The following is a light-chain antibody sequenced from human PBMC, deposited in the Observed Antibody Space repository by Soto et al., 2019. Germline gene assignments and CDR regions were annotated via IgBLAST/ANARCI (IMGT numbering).Light chain of an antibody. V-gene: IGKV1-12*01. CDR3: QQANSFPRT. Sequence: DIQMTQSPSSVSASVGDRVTITCRASQGISSYLAWYQQKPGKDPNLLIYAASSLHSGVPSRFGGSGSGTDFTLTISSLQPEDFATYYCQQANSFPRTFGGGTKVEIK. CDR1: QGISSY. CDR2: AAS. J-gene: IGKJ4*01.